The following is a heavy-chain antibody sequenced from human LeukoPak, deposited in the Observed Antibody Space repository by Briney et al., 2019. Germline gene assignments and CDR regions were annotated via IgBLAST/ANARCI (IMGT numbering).Heavy chain of an antibody. J-gene: IGHJ4*02. CDR1: GFTFSSYW. D-gene: IGHD3-16*01. CDR2: INSDGSTT. V-gene: IGHV3-74*01. CDR3: TTARGGIFDY. Sequence: GGSLRLSCAASGFTFSSYWMHWVHQAPGKGLVWVSRINSDGSTTSYADSVKGRFTISRDNAKNTLYLQMNSLRAEDTAVYYCTTARGGIFDYWGQGTLVTVSS.